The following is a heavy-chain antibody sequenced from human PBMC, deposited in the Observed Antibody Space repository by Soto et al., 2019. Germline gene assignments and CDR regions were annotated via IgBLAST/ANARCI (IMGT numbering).Heavy chain of an antibody. CDR1: GYSIISGHY. Sequence: SETLSLTCAVSGYSIISGHYWGWIRQPPGKGLEWIGSIYHSGSTYYNPSLKSRVGISVDTSKDDFSLKLNSVTAADTAVYYCARASATDYDFWSGYRSFDAFDIWGQGTMVTVSS. V-gene: IGHV4-38-2*01. D-gene: IGHD3-3*01. CDR3: ARASATDYDFWSGYRSFDAFDI. J-gene: IGHJ3*02. CDR2: IYHSGST.